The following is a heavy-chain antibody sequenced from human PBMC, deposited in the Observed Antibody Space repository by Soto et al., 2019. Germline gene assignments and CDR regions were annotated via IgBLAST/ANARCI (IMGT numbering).Heavy chain of an antibody. D-gene: IGHD1-1*01. V-gene: IGHV4-4*07. CDR2: IYATGTT. CDR1: GASISGFY. J-gene: IGHJ5*02. Sequence: PSETLSLTCTVSGASISGFYRSWIRKSAGKGLEWIGRIYATGTTDYNPSLKSRVMMSVDTSKKQFSLKLRSVTAADTAVYYCVRDGTKTLRDWFDPWGQGISVTV. CDR3: VRDGTKTLRDWFDP.